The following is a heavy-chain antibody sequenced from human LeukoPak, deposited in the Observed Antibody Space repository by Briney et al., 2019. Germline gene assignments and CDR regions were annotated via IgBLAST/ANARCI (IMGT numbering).Heavy chain of an antibody. CDR1: GYTFTDYY. CDR2: VDPEDGET. Sequence: ASVKISYKVSGYTFTDYYMHWVQQAPGKGLEWMGLVDPEDGETIYAEKFQGRVTITADTSTDTAYMELSSLRSEDTAVYYCATGDRITMIVVVPFQHWGQSTLVTVSS. CDR3: ATGDRITMIVVVPFQH. D-gene: IGHD3-22*01. J-gene: IGHJ1*01. V-gene: IGHV1-69-2*01.